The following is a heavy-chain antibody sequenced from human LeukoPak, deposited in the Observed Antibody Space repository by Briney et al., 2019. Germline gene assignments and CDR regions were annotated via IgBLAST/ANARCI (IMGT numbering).Heavy chain of an antibody. V-gene: IGHV3-30*18. Sequence: GRSLRLSCAASGFTFSSYGMHGVRQAPGKGLEWVAFISYDGRDKYYAASVKGRFTISRDNPKDTLYLQMNSLRAADTAVYYCAKDYDYVWGSFRHIDYWGQGTLVTVSS. CDR2: ISYDGRDK. CDR3: AKDYDYVWGSFRHIDY. D-gene: IGHD3-16*02. CDR1: GFTFSSYG. J-gene: IGHJ4*02.